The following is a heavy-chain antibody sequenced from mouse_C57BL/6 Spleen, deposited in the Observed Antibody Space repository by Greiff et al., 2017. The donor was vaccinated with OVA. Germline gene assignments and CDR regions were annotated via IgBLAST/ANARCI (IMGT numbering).Heavy chain of an antibody. CDR2: IDPSDSST. CDR3: ARGGVITPPWFAY. D-gene: IGHD1-1*01. Sequence: QVQLQQPGAELVMPGASVKLSCKASGYTFTSYWMHWVKQRPGQGLEWIGEIDPSDSSTNYNQKFKGKSTLTVDNSSSTAYMQLSSLTSEDSAVYYCARGGVITPPWFAYWGQGTLVTVSA. J-gene: IGHJ3*01. V-gene: IGHV1-69*01. CDR1: GYTFTSYW.